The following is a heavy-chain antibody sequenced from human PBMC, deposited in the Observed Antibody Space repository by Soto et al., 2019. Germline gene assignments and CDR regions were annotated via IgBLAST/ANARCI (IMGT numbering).Heavy chain of an antibody. V-gene: IGHV4-34*01. D-gene: IGHD4-4*01. CDR3: ARSRMDYSNARRTLLFAY. CDR1: GGSFSGYY. Sequence: QVQLQQWGAGLLKPSETLSLTCAVYGGSFSGYYWSWIRQPPGKGLEWIGEINHSGSTNYNPSLKSRVTTSVDTSKNQFSLKLSSVTAADTAVYYCARSRMDYSNARRTLLFAYWGQGTLVTVSS. J-gene: IGHJ4*02. CDR2: INHSGST.